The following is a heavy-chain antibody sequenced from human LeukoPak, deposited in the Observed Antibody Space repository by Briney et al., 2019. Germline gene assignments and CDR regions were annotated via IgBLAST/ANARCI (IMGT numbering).Heavy chain of an antibody. D-gene: IGHD5-12*01. CDR2: IYSGGST. J-gene: IGHJ4*02. Sequence: GGSLRLSCAASGFTVSSNYMSWVRRAPGKGLEWVSVIYSGGSTYYADSVKGRFTISRHNSKNTLYLQMNSLRAEDTAVYYCARGTGGYSGYDYGYFDYWGQGTLVTVSS. V-gene: IGHV3-53*04. CDR1: GFTVSSNY. CDR3: ARGTGGYSGYDYGYFDY.